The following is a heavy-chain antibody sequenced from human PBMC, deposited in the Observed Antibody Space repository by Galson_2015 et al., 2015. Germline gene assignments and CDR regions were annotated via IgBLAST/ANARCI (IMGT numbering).Heavy chain of an antibody. CDR3: TTDFSDGWFGG. D-gene: IGHD3-10*01. Sequence: PGLSCAASGFIFSNAWMSWVRQAPGKGLEWVGRIKSKSVGGTTDYAAPVKGRFTVSRDDSKNMAYLQMNSLKPEDTAMYYCTTDFSDGWFGGWGQGTLATVPS. V-gene: IGHV3-15*01. CDR1: GFIFSNAW. J-gene: IGHJ4*02. CDR2: IKSKSVGGTT.